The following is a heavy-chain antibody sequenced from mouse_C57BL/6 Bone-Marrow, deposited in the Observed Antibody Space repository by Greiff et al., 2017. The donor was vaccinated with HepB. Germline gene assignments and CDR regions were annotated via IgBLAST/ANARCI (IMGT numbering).Heavy chain of an antibody. CDR2: IDPSDSYT. CDR1: GYTFTSYW. V-gene: IGHV1-69*01. CDR3: ALRTTVVAPDY. Sequence: QQSCKASGYTFTSYWMHWVKQRPGQGLEWIGEIDPSDSYTNYNQKFKGKSTLTVDKSSSTAYMQLSSLTSEDSAVYYCALRTTVVAPDYWGQGTTLTVSS. J-gene: IGHJ2*01. D-gene: IGHD1-1*01.